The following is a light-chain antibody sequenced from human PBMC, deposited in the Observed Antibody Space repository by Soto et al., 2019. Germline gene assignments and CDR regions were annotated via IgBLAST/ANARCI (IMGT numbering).Light chain of an antibody. Sequence: QSALTQPASVSGSPGQSITISCTGTSSDVGGYNYVSWYQRHPGKAPKLMINDVSNRPSGVSNRFSASKSGNTASLTISGLQAEDEADYHCSSCTSTSIVFGSGTKLTVL. CDR1: SSDVGGYNY. CDR2: DVS. J-gene: IGLJ1*01. CDR3: SSCTSTSIV. V-gene: IGLV2-14*01.